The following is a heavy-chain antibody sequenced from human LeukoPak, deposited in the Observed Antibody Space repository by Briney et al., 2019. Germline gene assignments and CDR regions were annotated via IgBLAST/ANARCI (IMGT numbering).Heavy chain of an antibody. CDR1: DDSITMYY. D-gene: IGHD4-11*01. V-gene: IGHV4-59*01. CDR3: ARGRVSSSTWYSTYYYFFYMDF. CDR2: VDHTGST. Sequence: SETLSLSCTVSDDSITMYYWTWIRQPPGKGLEWIGYVDHTGSTKFNPSLNGRVSISRDTSKNFFSLRLRSVTAADTAVYFCARGRVSSSTWYSTYYYFFYMDFWGKGTTVTVSS. J-gene: IGHJ6*03.